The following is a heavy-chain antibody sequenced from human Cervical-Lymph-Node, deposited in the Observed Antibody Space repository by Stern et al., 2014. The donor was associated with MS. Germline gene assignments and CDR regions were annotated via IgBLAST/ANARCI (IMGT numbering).Heavy chain of an antibody. Sequence: EVQLVQSGGGLVKPGGSLRLSCTASGFTFSSYSMNWVRQAPGKGLEWVSSISSSSSYIYYADSVKGRFTISRDNAKNSLYLQMNSLRAEDTAVYYCARVRSGWADYWGQGTLVTVSS. J-gene: IGHJ4*02. V-gene: IGHV3-21*01. CDR1: GFTFSSYS. D-gene: IGHD6-19*01. CDR2: ISSSSSYI. CDR3: ARVRSGWADY.